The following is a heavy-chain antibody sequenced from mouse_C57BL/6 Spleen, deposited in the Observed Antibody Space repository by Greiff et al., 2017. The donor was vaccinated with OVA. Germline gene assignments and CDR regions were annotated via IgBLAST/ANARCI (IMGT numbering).Heavy chain of an antibody. J-gene: IGHJ2*01. Sequence: QVQLQQPGAELVMPGASVKLSCKASGYTFTSYWMHWVKQRPGQGLEWIGEIDPSDSYTNYNQKFKGKSTLTVDKSSSTAYMQLSSLTSEDSAVYYGARRGAAQATLFDYWGQGTTLIVSS. D-gene: IGHD3-2*02. CDR1: GYTFTSYW. V-gene: IGHV1-69*01. CDR3: ARRGAAQATLFDY. CDR2: IDPSDSYT.